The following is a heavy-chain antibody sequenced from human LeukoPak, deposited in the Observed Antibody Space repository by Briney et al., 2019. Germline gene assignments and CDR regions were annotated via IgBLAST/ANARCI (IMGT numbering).Heavy chain of an antibody. D-gene: IGHD1-26*01. CDR1: GVPFSSYV. V-gene: IGHV1-69*04. CDR3: AREGPGRPLDY. CDR2: IIPFAGIT. J-gene: IGHJ4*02. Sequence: ASVKVSCKASGVPFSSYVFTWVRQAPGQGLEWMGRIIPFAGITNYAQKFQGRVTISADTSTSTTYMEVTSLTSEDTAIYYCAREGPGRPLDYWGQGTLVTVSS.